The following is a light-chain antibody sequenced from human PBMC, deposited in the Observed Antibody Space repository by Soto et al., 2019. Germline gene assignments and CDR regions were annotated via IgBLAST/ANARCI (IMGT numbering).Light chain of an antibody. J-gene: IGKJ2*01. Sequence: EIVMTQSPAPLSVSPGERATLSCRASQSVSSNLAWYQQKPGQAPRLLIYGPSTRATGIPARFSGSGSGTEITLTLSSLQSEDFAFYYCQQYNNWPPMYTFGQGTKLEIK. V-gene: IGKV3-15*01. CDR2: GPS. CDR1: QSVSSN. CDR3: QQYNNWPPMYT.